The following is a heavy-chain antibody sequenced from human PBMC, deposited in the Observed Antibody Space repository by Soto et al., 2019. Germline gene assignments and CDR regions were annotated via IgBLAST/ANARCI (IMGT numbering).Heavy chain of an antibody. CDR3: ARGLYYDFWSGYYTTSPDDAFDI. V-gene: IGHV4-59*12. Sequence: SETLSLTCTVSGGSISSYYWSWIRQPPGKGLEWIGYIYYSGSTNYNPSLKSRVTISVDTSKNQFSLKLSSVTAADTAVYYCARGLYYDFWSGYYTTSPDDAFDIWGQGTMVTVS. CDR1: GGSISSYY. D-gene: IGHD3-3*01. CDR2: IYYSGST. J-gene: IGHJ3*02.